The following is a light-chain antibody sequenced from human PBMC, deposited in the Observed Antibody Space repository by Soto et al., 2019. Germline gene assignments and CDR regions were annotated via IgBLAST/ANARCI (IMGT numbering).Light chain of an antibody. Sequence: QSALTQPRSVSGSPGQSVTISCTGTSSDVGGYNYVSWYQQHPGKAPKLMIYDVGKRPSGVPDRFSGSKSDNTASLTISGLQAEDEADYYCCSYAGSYTGVFGTGTKVTV. J-gene: IGLJ1*01. V-gene: IGLV2-11*01. CDR2: DVG. CDR1: SSDVGGYNY. CDR3: CSYAGSYTGV.